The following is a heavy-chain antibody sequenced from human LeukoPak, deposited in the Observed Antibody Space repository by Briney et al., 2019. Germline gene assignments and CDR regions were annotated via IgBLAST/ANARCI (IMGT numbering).Heavy chain of an antibody. D-gene: IGHD2-21*01. J-gene: IGHJ3*02. CDR3: ARTRLGDSDAFDI. Sequence: GGSLRLSCAASGFTFSSYSMNWVRQAPGKGLEWVSCISSSSSYIYYADSVKGRFTISRDNAKNSLYLQMNSLRAEDTAVYYCARTRLGDSDAFDIWGQGTMVTVSS. V-gene: IGHV3-21*01. CDR2: ISSSSSYI. CDR1: GFTFSSYS.